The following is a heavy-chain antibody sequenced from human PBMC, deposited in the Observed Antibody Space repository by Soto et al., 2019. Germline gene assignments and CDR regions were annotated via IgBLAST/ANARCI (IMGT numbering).Heavy chain of an antibody. CDR1: GGSFSGYY. CDR2: INHSGST. V-gene: IGHV4-34*01. CDR3: AREGRYYDFWSGYYSPYYFDY. J-gene: IGHJ4*02. Sequence: NPSETLSLTCAVYGGSFSGYYWSWIRQPPGKGLEWIGEINHSGSTNYNPSLKSRVTISVDTSKNQFSLKLGSVTAADTAVYYCAREGRYYDFWSGYYSPYYFDYWGQGTLVTVSS. D-gene: IGHD3-3*01.